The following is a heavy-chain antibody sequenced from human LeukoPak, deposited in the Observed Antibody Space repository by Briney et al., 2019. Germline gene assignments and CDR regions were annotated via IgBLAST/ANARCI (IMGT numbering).Heavy chain of an antibody. CDR2: IYHSGTT. Sequence: SQTLSLTCTVSGGSISSGDSYWSWIRQPPGKGLEWIGYIYHSGTTDYNPSLKSRVTLSVDKSKNLFSLTLNSVTAADTAIYYCARGSGLEWLFGNWYFDLWGRGTLVTVSS. D-gene: IGHD3-3*01. CDR3: ARGSGLEWLFGNWYFDL. CDR1: GGSISSGDSY. V-gene: IGHV4-30-2*01. J-gene: IGHJ2*01.